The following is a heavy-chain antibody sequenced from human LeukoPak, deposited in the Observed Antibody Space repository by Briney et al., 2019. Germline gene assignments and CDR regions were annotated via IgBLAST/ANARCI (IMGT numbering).Heavy chain of an antibody. V-gene: IGHV3-20*04. CDR2: INWNGGIT. D-gene: IGHD6-13*01. CDR1: GFTFDDYG. J-gene: IGHJ1*01. CDR3: AKDGRLYSSTPEYFQH. Sequence: PGGSLRLSCAASGFTFDDYGMSWVRHAPGKGLEWVSGINWNGGITAYADSVKGRFTISRDNAKNTLYLQMSSLRAEDTAMYYCAKDGRLYSSTPEYFQHWGQGTLVTVSS.